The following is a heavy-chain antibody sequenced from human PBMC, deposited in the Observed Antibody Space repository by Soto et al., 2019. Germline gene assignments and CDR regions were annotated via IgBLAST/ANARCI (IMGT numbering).Heavy chain of an antibody. CDR3: ATAERGREYYFDY. V-gene: IGHV1-69-2*01. D-gene: IGHD1-1*01. CDR2: VDPEDGET. Sequence: GASVKVSCKVCGYTFTEYYMHWVQQAPGKGLEWMGLVDPEDGETIYAEKFQGRVTITADTSTDTAYMELSSLRSEDTAVYYCATAERGREYYFDYWGQGTLVTVSS. J-gene: IGHJ4*02. CDR1: GYTFTEYY.